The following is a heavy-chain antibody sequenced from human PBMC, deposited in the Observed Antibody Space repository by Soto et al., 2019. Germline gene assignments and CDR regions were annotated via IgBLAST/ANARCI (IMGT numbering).Heavy chain of an antibody. J-gene: IGHJ4*02. D-gene: IGHD6-6*01. CDR1: GFTFSSYG. CDR3: AKGGIAARDGYYFDY. Sequence: QVQLVESGGGVVRPGRSLRLSCAASGFTFSSYGMHWVRQAPGKGLEWVAVISYDGSNKYYADSVKGRFTISRDNSKNTLYLQMNSLRAEDTAVYYCAKGGIAARDGYYFDYWGQGTLVTVSS. CDR2: ISYDGSNK. V-gene: IGHV3-30*18.